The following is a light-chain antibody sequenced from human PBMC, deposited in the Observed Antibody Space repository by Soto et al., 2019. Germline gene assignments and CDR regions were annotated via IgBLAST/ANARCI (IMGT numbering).Light chain of an antibody. Sequence: DIQMTQSPSSLSASVGDRITITCRASEDISNYLAWYQQKPGKVPKLLIYAASTLQSGVPSRFSGSGSGTDFTLTISSLQPEDVATYCCQKYNSAPRTFGQGNKVEVK. V-gene: IGKV1-27*01. CDR3: QKYNSAPRT. J-gene: IGKJ1*01. CDR2: AAS. CDR1: EDISNY.